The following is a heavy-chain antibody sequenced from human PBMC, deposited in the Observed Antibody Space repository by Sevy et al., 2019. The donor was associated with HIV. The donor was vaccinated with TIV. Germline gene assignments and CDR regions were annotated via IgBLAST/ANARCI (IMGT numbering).Heavy chain of an antibody. CDR2: ISSSSSYI. D-gene: IGHD3-10*01. CDR3: ASGRITMVRGVIGPVFDY. CDR1: GFTFSSYS. J-gene: IGHJ4*02. Sequence: GGSLRLSCAASGFTFSSYSMNWVRQAPGKGLEWVSSISSSSSYIYYADSVKGRFTISRDNAKNSLYLQMNSLRAEDTAVYYCASGRITMVRGVIGPVFDYWGQGTLVTVS. V-gene: IGHV3-21*01.